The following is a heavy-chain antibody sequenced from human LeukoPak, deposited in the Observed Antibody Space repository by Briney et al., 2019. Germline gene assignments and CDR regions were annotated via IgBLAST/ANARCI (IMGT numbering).Heavy chain of an antibody. V-gene: IGHV3-23*01. CDR1: GFTFSSYA. CDR3: AKAVGSSGYFSRDAFDI. CDR2: ISGGGSGT. D-gene: IGHD3-22*01. Sequence: GGSLRLSCAPSGFTFSSYAMSWVRQAPGKGLEWVAVISGGGSGTYYADSVRGRFTISRSNSKNTAYLQMNSLRAEDTAIYYCAKAVGSSGYFSRDAFDIWGQGTMVTVSS. J-gene: IGHJ3*02.